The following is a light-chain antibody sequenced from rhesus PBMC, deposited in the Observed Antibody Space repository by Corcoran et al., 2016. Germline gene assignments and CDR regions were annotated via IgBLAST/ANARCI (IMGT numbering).Light chain of an antibody. CDR1: QSITRW. CDR3: QQYLTTPWT. V-gene: IGKV1-22*01. J-gene: IGKJ1*01. CDR2: QAS. Sequence: DIQMTQSPSSLSASVGDTITITCRASQSITRWVAWYQQKPGKAPKLLIYQASSLKSGVPSRFSGSGSGTDFTLPISGLQSEDFATYYCQQYLTTPWTFGQGTKVEVK.